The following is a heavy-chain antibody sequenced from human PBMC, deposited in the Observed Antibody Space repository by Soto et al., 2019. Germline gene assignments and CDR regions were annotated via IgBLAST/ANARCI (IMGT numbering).Heavy chain of an antibody. CDR2: ISYDGSNK. CDR1: GFTFSSYA. D-gene: IGHD1-26*01. CDR3: ARAQLGANYY. V-gene: IGHV3-30-3*01. Sequence: QVQLVESGGGVVQPGRSLRLSCAASGFTFSSYAMHWVRQAPGKGLEWVAVISYDGSNKYYADSVKGRFTISRDNSKNPLYLQMNSLRAEDTAVYYCARAQLGANYYWGQGTLVTVSS. J-gene: IGHJ4*02.